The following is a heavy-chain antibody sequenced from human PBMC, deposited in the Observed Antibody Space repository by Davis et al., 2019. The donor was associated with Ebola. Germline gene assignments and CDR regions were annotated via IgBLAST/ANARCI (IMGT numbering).Heavy chain of an antibody. CDR2: ISGYEDNT. Sequence: AASVKVSCKASGYTFTSYGISWVRQAPGQGIEWMGWISGYEDNTNYAPRFQGRITLTKDRATSTVYMELRSLTSDDTAVYYCARDLATSSGAHFFYFGMDVWGEGTSVAVSS. CDR3: ARDLATSSGAHFFYFGMDV. CDR1: GYTFTSYG. J-gene: IGHJ6*04. D-gene: IGHD3-10*01. V-gene: IGHV1-18*01.